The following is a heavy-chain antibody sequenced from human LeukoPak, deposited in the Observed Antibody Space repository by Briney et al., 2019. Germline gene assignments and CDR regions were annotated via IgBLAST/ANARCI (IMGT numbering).Heavy chain of an antibody. V-gene: IGHV1-2*02. CDR3: ARATPHPGFYYFDY. CDR1: GYTFTGYY. D-gene: IGHD4-23*01. Sequence: ASVKVSCKASGYTFTGYYMHWVRQAPGQGLEWMGWINPNSGGTNYAQKFQGRVTMTRDTSISTAYMELSRLRSDDTAVYYCARATPHPGFYYFDYWGQGTLVTVSS. J-gene: IGHJ4*02. CDR2: INPNSGGT.